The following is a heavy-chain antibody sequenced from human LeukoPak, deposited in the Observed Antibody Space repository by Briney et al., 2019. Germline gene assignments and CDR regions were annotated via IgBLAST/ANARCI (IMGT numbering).Heavy chain of an antibody. CDR2: ISYDGSNK. Sequence: GGSLRLSCAASGFTFGSYGMHWVRQAPGKGLEWVAVISYDGSNKYYADSVKGRFTISRDNSKNTLYLQMNSLRAEDTAVYYCAKSEGYCSGGSCFFDYWGQGTLVTVSS. CDR1: GFTFGSYG. CDR3: AKSEGYCSGGSCFFDY. J-gene: IGHJ4*02. D-gene: IGHD2-15*01. V-gene: IGHV3-30*18.